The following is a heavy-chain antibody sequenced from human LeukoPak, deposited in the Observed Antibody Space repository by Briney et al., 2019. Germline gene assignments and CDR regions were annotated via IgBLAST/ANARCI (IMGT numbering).Heavy chain of an antibody. J-gene: IGHJ6*03. CDR3: ARVTDGYKTQTRDYYYYYMDV. CDR2: ISWNSGSI. Sequence: PGGSLRLSCAVSGFTFDDYDMHWVRQAPGKGLEWVSGISWNSGSIGYADSVKGRFTISRDNAKNSLYPQMNSLRPEDTALYYCARVTDGYKTQTRDYYYYYMDVWGKGTTVTISS. CDR1: GFTFDDYD. D-gene: IGHD5-24*01. V-gene: IGHV3-9*01.